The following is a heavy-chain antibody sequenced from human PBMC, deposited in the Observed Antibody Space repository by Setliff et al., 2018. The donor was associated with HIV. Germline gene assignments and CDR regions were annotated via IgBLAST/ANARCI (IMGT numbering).Heavy chain of an antibody. V-gene: IGHV4-61*09. CDR1: GASVASGDSY. CDR3: ARDRFGVPANN. Sequence: PPETLSLTCAVSGASVASGDSYWSWIRLPAGKGPQWIGHVPTNVSTNYYPSLNSRFTISADISKNEFSLNLRSVTAADTAVYFCARDRFGVPANNWGQGILVTVSS. J-gene: IGHJ4*02. D-gene: IGHD3-3*01. CDR2: VPTNVST.